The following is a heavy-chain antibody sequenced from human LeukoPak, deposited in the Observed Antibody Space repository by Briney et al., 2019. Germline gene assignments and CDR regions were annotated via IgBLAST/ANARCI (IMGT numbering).Heavy chain of an antibody. CDR2: ISYDGSNK. CDR1: GFTFSSYA. D-gene: IGHD3-10*01. J-gene: IGHJ4*02. Sequence: PGGSLRLSCAASGFTFSSYAMHWVRQAPGKGLEWVAVISYDGSNKYYADSVKGRFTISRDNSKNTLYLQMNSLRAEDTAVYYCARSGFGELYYWGQGTLVTVSS. V-gene: IGHV3-30-3*01. CDR3: ARSGFGELYY.